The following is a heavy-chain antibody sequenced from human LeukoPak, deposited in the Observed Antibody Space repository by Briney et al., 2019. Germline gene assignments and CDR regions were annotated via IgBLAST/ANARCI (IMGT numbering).Heavy chain of an antibody. J-gene: IGHJ4*02. CDR2: INYNGDII. D-gene: IGHD1-26*01. CDR1: GFKFDGYG. Sequence: GGSLRLSCAASGFKFDGYGMSWVRQTPGKGLEWVSGINYNGDIIHYADSVQGRFTISRDNAKNSLSLQMRSLRAEDTALYYCARGWGGTYSIDYWGQGTPVTVTS. CDR3: ARGWGGTYSIDY. V-gene: IGHV3-20*04.